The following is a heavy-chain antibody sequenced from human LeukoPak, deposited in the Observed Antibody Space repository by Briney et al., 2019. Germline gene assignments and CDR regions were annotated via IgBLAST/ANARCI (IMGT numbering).Heavy chain of an antibody. CDR1: GFTVSSNY. J-gene: IGHJ4*02. CDR3: ARVSFRYYFDY. CDR2: IYSGGST. Sequence: GGSLRLSCAASGFTVSSNYMSWVRQAPGKGLEWVSVIYSGGSTYYAESVKGRFTISRDNSKNTLYLQMNSLRVEDTAVYYCARVSFRYYFDYWGQGTLVTVSS. D-gene: IGHD2-21*01. V-gene: IGHV3-53*01.